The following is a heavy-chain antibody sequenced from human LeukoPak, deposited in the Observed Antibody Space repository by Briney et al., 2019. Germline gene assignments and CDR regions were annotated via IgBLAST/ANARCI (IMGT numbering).Heavy chain of an antibody. CDR1: GFTFNRNW. CDR3: AKDRPNYYESNGHYYRRDGDH. V-gene: IGHV3-23*01. D-gene: IGHD3-22*01. CDR2: IGGSGDYT. J-gene: IGHJ5*02. Sequence: PGGSLRLSCADSGFTFNRNWMHWVRQAPGKGLVWVSRIGGSGDYTYYAGSVKGRFTISRDNSKNTLYLQMNSLRAEDTAIYYCAKDRPNYYESNGHYYRRDGDHWGQGTLVTVSS.